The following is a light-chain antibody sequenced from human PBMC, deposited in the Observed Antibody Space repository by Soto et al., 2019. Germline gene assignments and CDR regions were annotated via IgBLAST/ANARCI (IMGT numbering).Light chain of an antibody. CDR3: QQYGSSPPIT. J-gene: IGKJ5*01. CDR1: QSVRSNY. Sequence: EIVWTQSPGTLSLSPGERATLSCRASQSVRSNYLAWYQQKPGQAPRLLIYRASSRATGIPDRFSGSGSGTDFTLTISRLEPEDFAVYYCQQYGSSPPITFGQGTRLEIK. V-gene: IGKV3-20*01. CDR2: RAS.